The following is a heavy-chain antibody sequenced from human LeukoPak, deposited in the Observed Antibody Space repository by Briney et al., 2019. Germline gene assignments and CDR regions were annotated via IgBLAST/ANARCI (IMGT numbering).Heavy chain of an antibody. CDR3: APSSRFGELRGIVY. CDR2: INPNSGGT. D-gene: IGHD3-10*01. V-gene: IGHV1-2*02. J-gene: IGHJ4*02. CDR1: GYTFTGNY. Sequence: ASVKVSCKASGYTFTGNYMHWVRQAPGQGLEWMGWINPNSGGTNYAQKFQGRVTMTRDTSISTAYMELSRLRSDDTAVYYCAPSSRFGELRGIVYWGQGTLVTVSS.